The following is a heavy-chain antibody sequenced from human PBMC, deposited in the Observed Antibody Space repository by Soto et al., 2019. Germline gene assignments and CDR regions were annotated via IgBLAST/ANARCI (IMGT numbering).Heavy chain of an antibody. CDR2: ISSSSSTI. D-gene: IGHD5-12*01. CDR1: GFTFSSYS. J-gene: IGHJ4*02. Sequence: PGGSLRLSCAASGFTFSSYSMNWVRQAPGKGLEWVSYISSSSSTIYYADSVKGRFTISRDNAKNSLYLQMNSLRAEDTAVYYCARDGDLGYDEIDYWGQGTLVTVSS. V-gene: IGHV3-48*01. CDR3: ARDGDLGYDEIDY.